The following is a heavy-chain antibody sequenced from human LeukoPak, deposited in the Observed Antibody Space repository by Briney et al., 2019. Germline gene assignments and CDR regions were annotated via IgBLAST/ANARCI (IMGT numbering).Heavy chain of an antibody. J-gene: IGHJ6*02. Sequence: SETLSLTCTVSGGSISSYYWSWIRQPPGKGLEWIGYIYYSGSTNYNPSLKSRVTISVDTSKNQFSLKLSSVTAADTAVYYCARDFYIPGYGSSGSTAYYYYGMDVWGQGTTVTVSS. D-gene: IGHD3-22*01. V-gene: IGHV4-59*01. CDR3: ARDFYIPGYGSSGSTAYYYYGMDV. CDR2: IYYSGST. CDR1: GGSISSYY.